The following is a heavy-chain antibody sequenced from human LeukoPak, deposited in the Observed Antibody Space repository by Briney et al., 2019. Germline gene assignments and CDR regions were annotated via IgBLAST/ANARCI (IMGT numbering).Heavy chain of an antibody. Sequence: PSETLSLTCTVSGGSISSYYWSWIRQPPGKGLEWIGYIYYSGSTNYNPSLKSRVTISVDTSKNQFSLKLSSVTAADTAVYYCAGEGRDGSGSYDYWGQGTLVTVSS. D-gene: IGHD3-10*01. CDR1: GGSISSYY. V-gene: IGHV4-59*01. J-gene: IGHJ4*02. CDR2: IYYSGST. CDR3: AGEGRDGSGSYDY.